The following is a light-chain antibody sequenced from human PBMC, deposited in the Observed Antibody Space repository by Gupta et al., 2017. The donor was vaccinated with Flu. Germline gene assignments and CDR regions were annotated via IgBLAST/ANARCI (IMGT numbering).Light chain of an antibody. CDR1: QSLLHSNGKNY. CDR2: VGS. Sequence: EIALTQSPLTLPVAPGEPTSIYYRSSQSLLHSNGKNYLEWYLQKPVQSPQLLISVGSNRVSGVPDRFSGSGSDTDLTLKIRRVEAEDVCFYYCMQALQIETFGQGTKLEIK. V-gene: IGKV2-28*01. CDR3: MQALQIET. J-gene: IGKJ2*01.